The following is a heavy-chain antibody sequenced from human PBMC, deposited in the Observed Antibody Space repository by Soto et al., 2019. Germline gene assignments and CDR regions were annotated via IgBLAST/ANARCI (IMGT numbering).Heavy chain of an antibody. Sequence: SETLSLTCTVSGGSISSGGYYWSWIRQHPGKGLEWIGYIYYSGSTYYNPSLKSRVTISVDTSKNQFSLKLSSVTAADTAVYYCASGMSSGYCSGGSRYSSFDPWGQGTLVTVSS. CDR3: ASGMSSGYCSGGSRYSSFDP. D-gene: IGHD2-15*01. CDR1: GGSISSGGYY. J-gene: IGHJ5*02. CDR2: IYYSGST. V-gene: IGHV4-31*03.